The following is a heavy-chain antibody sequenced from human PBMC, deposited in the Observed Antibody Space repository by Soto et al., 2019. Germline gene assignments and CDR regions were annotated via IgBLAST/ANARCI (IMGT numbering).Heavy chain of an antibody. CDR2: ISAYNGNT. Sequence: ASVKVSCKASGYTFSSYCISWVRQAPGQGLEWLGWISAYNGNTNYAQKLQGRVNMTPDTSTNTAYMELRSLRSDDTAVYYCARSLERYFEWPPIRDAFDIWGQGTMVTVSS. CDR3: ARSLERYFEWPPIRDAFDI. CDR1: GYTFSSYC. D-gene: IGHD3-9*01. V-gene: IGHV1-18*01. J-gene: IGHJ3*02.